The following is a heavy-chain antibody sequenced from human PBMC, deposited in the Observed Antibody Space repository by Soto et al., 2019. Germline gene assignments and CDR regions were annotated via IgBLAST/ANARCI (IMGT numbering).Heavy chain of an antibody. CDR1: GGSFSGYY. Sequence: SETLSLTCAVYGGSFSGYYWSWIRQPPGKGLEWIGEINHSGSTNYNPSLKSRVTISVDTSKNQFSLKLSSVTAADTAVYYCARGINYYEADAFDIWGQGTMVT. CDR3: ARGINYYEADAFDI. V-gene: IGHV4-34*01. CDR2: INHSGST. J-gene: IGHJ3*02. D-gene: IGHD3-22*01.